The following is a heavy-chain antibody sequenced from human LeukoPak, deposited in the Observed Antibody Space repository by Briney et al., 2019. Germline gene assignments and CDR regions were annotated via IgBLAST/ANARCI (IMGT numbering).Heavy chain of an antibody. D-gene: IGHD4-17*01. J-gene: IGHJ4*02. CDR3: ATSRYGDYGVYFDY. V-gene: IGHV3-23*01. Sequence: GGSLRLSCAASGFTFSSYAMSWVRQAPGKGLEWVSAISGSGGSTYYADSVKGRFTISRDNSKNTLYLQVNSLRAEDTAVYYCATSRYGDYGVYFDYWGQGTLVTVSS. CDR2: ISGSGGST. CDR1: GFTFSSYA.